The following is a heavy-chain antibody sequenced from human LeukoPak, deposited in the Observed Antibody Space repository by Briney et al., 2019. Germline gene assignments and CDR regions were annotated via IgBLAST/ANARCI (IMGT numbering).Heavy chain of an antibody. V-gene: IGHV1-46*01. J-gene: IGHJ4*02. CDR3: ARVYSSGWYSLDY. CDR2: INPSGGST. D-gene: IGHD6-19*01. Sequence: ASVKVSCKASGYTFTSYYMHWVRQAPRQGLEWMGIINPSGGSTSYAQKFQGRVTMTRDMSTSTVYMELSSLRSEDTAVYYCARVYSSGWYSLDYWGQGTLVTVSS. CDR1: GYTFTSYY.